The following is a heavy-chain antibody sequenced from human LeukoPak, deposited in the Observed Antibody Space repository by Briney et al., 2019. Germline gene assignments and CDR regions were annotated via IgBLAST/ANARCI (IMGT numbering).Heavy chain of an antibody. CDR1: GDFNRSHY. CDR2: LYNSATT. D-gene: IGHD5-24*01. CDR3: ARGGEGYNDDAFEV. V-gene: IGHV4-59*11. Sequence: SETLSLTCTVSGDFNRSHYCAWIRQPPAKGLEGIGHLYNSATTDYNPSFKSRVTISLDTSKKQFSLKMTSVTALASAVYYCARGGEGYNDDAFEVWGLGTAVTVSS. J-gene: IGHJ3*01.